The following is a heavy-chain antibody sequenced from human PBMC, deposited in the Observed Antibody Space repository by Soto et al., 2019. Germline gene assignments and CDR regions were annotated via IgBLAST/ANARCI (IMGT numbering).Heavy chain of an antibody. Sequence: SETLSLTCTVSGGSLSNSYWSWIRQSPGKGLEWIGYIYSSGSTNYNPSLKSRVTISVDTSKNQFSLKLSSLSAADTAVYYCARHSPPFFYGSGPWDVWGQGTTVTVSS. D-gene: IGHD3-10*01. CDR2: IYSSGST. V-gene: IGHV4-59*08. CDR3: ARHSPPFFYGSGPWDV. J-gene: IGHJ6*02. CDR1: GGSLSNSY.